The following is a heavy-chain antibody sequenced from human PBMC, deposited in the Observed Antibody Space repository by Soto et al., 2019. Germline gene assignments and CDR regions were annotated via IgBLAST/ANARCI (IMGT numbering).Heavy chain of an antibody. D-gene: IGHD3-22*01. J-gene: IGHJ3*02. CDR1: GFSLSNARMG. V-gene: IGHV2-26*01. CDR2: IFSNDEK. CDR3: ARLYYDKPRGAFDI. Sequence: QVTLKESGPVLVNPTETLTLTCTVSGFSLSNARMGVSWIRQPPGKALEWLAHIFSNDEKSYSTSLKSRLTISKDTSKSQVVLTMTNMDPVDTATYYCARLYYDKPRGAFDIWGQGTMVTVSS.